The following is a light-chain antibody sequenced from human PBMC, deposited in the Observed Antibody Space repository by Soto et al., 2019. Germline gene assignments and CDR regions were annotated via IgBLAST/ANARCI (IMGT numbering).Light chain of an antibody. J-gene: IGKJ2*01. CDR2: WAS. CDR1: QSVLYNSNDKNY. CDR3: QQYYSTPQT. Sequence: DIVMTQSPDSLAVSLGERATINCKSSQSVLYNSNDKNYLAWYQQKQGQPPKLLIYWASTRESGVPDRFSGSGSGTDFTLTISSLQAEDVAVYYCQQYYSTPQTFGQGTKLEIK. V-gene: IGKV4-1*01.